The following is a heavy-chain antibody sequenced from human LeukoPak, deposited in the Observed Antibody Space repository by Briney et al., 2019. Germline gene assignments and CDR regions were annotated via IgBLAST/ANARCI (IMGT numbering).Heavy chain of an antibody. V-gene: IGHV3-7*04. CDR2: IKQDGSEK. J-gene: IGHJ4*02. D-gene: IGHD2-2*01. Sequence: PGGSLRLSCAASGFIFRSYWMSWVRQAPGKGLEWVANIKQDGSEKYYVDSVKGRFTISRDNAKNSLYLQMNSLRAEDTAVYYCARYQASRDNFDYWGQGTLVTVSS. CDR1: GFIFRSYW. CDR3: ARYQASRDNFDY.